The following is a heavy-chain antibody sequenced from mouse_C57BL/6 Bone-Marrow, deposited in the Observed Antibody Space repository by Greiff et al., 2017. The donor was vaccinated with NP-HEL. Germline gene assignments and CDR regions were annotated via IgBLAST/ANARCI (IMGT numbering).Heavy chain of an antibody. J-gene: IGHJ3*01. D-gene: IGHD1-1*01. CDR2: ISNLAYSI. V-gene: IGHV5-15*01. Sequence: DVKLVESGGGLVQPGGSLKLSCAASGFTFSDYGMAWVRQAPRKGPEWVAFISNLAYSIYYADTVTGRFTISRENAKNTLYLEMSSLRSEDTAMYYCARPGYYYGSSPWFAYWGQGTLVTVSA. CDR3: ARPGYYYGSSPWFAY. CDR1: GFTFSDYG.